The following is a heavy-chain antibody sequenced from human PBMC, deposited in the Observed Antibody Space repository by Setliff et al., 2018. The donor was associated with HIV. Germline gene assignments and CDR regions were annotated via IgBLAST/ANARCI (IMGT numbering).Heavy chain of an antibody. V-gene: IGHV3-43*01. CDR1: GFTFDDYT. Sequence: ETLRLSCAASGFTFDDYTMHWVRQAPGKGLEWVSLISWDGGSTYYADSVKGRFTISRDNSKNSLYLQMNSLRTEDTALYYCAKDLSGYSSSYYYYGMDVWGQGTTVTVSS. CDR3: AKDLSGYSSSYYYYGMDV. D-gene: IGHD6-6*01. J-gene: IGHJ6*02. CDR2: ISWDGGST.